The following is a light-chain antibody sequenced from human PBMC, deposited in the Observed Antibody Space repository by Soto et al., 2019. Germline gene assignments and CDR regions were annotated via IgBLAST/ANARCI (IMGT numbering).Light chain of an antibody. CDR1: QGISSY. CDR2: AAS. CDR3: QQYDNLPPTWT. Sequence: AIRVTQSPFSLSASTGDRVTMTCRAGQGISSYLAWYQQKPGKAPKLLIYAASSLQSGVPSRFSGSGSGTDFTLTISSLQPEDIATYYCQQYDNLPPTWTFGQGTKVDIK. J-gene: IGKJ1*01. V-gene: IGKV1-8*01.